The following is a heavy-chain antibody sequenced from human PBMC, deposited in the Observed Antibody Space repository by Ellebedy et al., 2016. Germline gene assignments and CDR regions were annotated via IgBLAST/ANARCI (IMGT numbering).Heavy chain of an antibody. CDR3: ASHPYYYDSSGYYGPTDPPDY. CDR2: IIPILGIA. V-gene: IGHV1-69*04. CDR1: GGTFSSYA. D-gene: IGHD3-22*01. J-gene: IGHJ4*02. Sequence: ASVKVSCKASGGTFSSYAISWVRQAPGQGLEWMGRIIPILGIANYAQKFQGRVTITADKSTSTAYMELSSLRSEDTAVYYCASHPYYYDSSGYYGPTDPPDYWGQGTLVTVSS.